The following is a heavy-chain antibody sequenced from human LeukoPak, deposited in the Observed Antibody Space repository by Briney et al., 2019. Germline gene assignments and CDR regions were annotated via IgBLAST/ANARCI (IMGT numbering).Heavy chain of an antibody. CDR1: GYTSTGYY. V-gene: IGHV1-2*02. Sequence: ASVKVSCKASGYTSTGYYMHWVRQAPGQGLEWMGWINPNSGGTNYAQKFQGRVTMTRDTSISTAYMELSRLRSDDTAVYYCARVDSSSWYVHYYGMDVWGQGTTVTVSS. J-gene: IGHJ6*02. CDR2: INPNSGGT. D-gene: IGHD6-13*01. CDR3: ARVDSSSWYVHYYGMDV.